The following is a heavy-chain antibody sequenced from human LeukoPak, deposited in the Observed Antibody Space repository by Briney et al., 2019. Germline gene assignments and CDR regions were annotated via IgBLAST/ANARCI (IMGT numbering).Heavy chain of an antibody. J-gene: IGHJ6*02. D-gene: IGHD4-17*01. CDR3: ARDGVGYGDYGVYYYYYGMDV. Sequence: PGRSLRLSCAASGFTFSSYGMHWVRQAPGKGLEWVAAIWYDGSNTYYADSVKGRFTISRDNSKNTLYLQMNSLRAEDTAVYYCARDGVGYGDYGVYYYYYGMDVWAKGPRSPSP. CDR1: GFTFSSYG. V-gene: IGHV3-33*01. CDR2: IWYDGSNT.